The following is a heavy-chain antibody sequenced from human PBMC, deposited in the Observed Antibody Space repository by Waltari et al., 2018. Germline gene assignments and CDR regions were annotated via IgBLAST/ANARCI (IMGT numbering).Heavy chain of an antibody. J-gene: IGHJ6*02. CDR3: AGWGFYYYYGMDV. CDR2: MNPNGGNT. CDR1: GYTFTSYD. V-gene: IGHV1-8*01. Sequence: QVQLVQSGAEVKKPGASVKVSCKASGYTFTSYDINWVRRATGQGLEWMGCMNPNGGNTGDAQKFQGRVTMTSNTSISTAYMALSSLRSEDTAVYYCAGWGFYYYYGMDVWGQGTTVTVSS. D-gene: IGHD6-19*01.